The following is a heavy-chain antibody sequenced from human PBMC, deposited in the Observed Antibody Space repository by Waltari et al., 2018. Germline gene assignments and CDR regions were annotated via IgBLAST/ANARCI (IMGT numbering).Heavy chain of an antibody. CDR1: GYTFTSYD. Sequence: QVQLVQSGAEVKKPGASVKVSCKASGYTFTSYDINWVRQATGQGLEWMGWMKPNSGKPGYAQKFQGRVNITRNTSLSTAYMELSSLRSEDTAVYYCAREEEDAFDIWGQGTMVTVSS. CDR2: MKPNSGKP. CDR3: AREEEDAFDI. V-gene: IGHV1-8*03. J-gene: IGHJ3*02.